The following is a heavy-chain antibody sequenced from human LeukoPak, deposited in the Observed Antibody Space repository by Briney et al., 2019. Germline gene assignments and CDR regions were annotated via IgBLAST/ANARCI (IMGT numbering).Heavy chain of an antibody. CDR2: ISSSSSYI. J-gene: IGHJ4*02. Sequence: PGGSLRLSCAASGFTFSSYSMNWVRQAPGKVLEWVSSISSSSSYIYYADSVKGRITISSDNAKNSLSLQMNSLRAEDTAVYYCASLPPGYSSSWYLDYWGQGTLVTASS. CDR3: ASLPPGYSSSWYLDY. CDR1: GFTFSSYS. V-gene: IGHV3-21*01. D-gene: IGHD6-13*01.